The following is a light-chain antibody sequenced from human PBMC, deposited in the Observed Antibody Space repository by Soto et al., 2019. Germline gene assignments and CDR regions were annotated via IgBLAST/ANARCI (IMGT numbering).Light chain of an antibody. CDR3: SSYAGSSNV. V-gene: IGLV2-8*01. CDR2: EVS. Sequence: QSALTQPPSASGSPGQSVTISCTGSGSDVGFYNYVSWYQQHPGKVPKLMIYEVSKRPSGVPDRFSGSKSGNTASLTVSGLQAEDEAHYFCSSYAGSSNVFGTGTKLTVL. J-gene: IGLJ1*01. CDR1: GSDVGFYNY.